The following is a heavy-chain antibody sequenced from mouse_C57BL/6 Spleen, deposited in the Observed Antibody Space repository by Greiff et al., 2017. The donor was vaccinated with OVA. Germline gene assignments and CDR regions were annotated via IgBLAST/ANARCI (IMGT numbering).Heavy chain of an antibody. CDR1: GYAFTNYL. J-gene: IGHJ4*01. V-gene: IGHV1-54*01. Sequence: QVQLKESGAELVRPGTSVKVSCKASGYAFTNYLIEWVKQRPGQGLEWIGVINPGSGGTNYNEKFKGKATLTADKSSSTAYMQLSSLTSEDSAVYFCARSPGMDYWGQGTSVTVSS. CDR3: ARSPGMDY. CDR2: INPGSGGT.